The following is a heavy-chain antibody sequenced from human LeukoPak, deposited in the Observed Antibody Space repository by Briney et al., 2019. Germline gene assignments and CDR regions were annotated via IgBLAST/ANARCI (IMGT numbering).Heavy chain of an antibody. Sequence: PSETLSLTCAVYGGSFSGYYWSWIRQPPGKGLEWIGEINHSGSTNYNPSLKSRVTISVDTSKNQFSLKPSSVTAADTAVYYCAREAARGVSPWGQGTLVTVPS. CDR3: AREAARGVSP. V-gene: IGHV4-34*01. CDR1: GGSFSGYY. J-gene: IGHJ5*02. CDR2: INHSGST. D-gene: IGHD6-6*01.